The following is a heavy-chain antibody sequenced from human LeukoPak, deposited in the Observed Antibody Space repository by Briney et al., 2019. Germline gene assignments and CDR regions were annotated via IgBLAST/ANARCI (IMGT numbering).Heavy chain of an antibody. CDR1: GYSFTSFW. V-gene: IGHV5-51*01. J-gene: IGHJ5*02. CDR3: ARRIIGDYGDNWFDP. Sequence: GESLKISCQGSGYSFTSFWIGWVRQMPGKGLEWMGIIYPGDSDTRYSPSFQGQVTISVDKSITTAYLQWSSLKASDTAMYFCARRIIGDYGDNWFDPWGQGTLVTVSS. D-gene: IGHD4-17*01. CDR2: IYPGDSDT.